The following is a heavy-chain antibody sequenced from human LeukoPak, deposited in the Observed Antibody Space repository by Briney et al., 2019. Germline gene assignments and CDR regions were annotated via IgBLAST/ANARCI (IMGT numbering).Heavy chain of an antibody. V-gene: IGHV3-23*01. CDR2: ISGSGGST. CDR1: EFTFSNYA. CDR3: AKALRSYYYYYMDV. J-gene: IGHJ6*03. Sequence: GGSLRLSCAASEFTFSNYAMNWVRQTPGRGLEWVSGISGSGGSTYYADSVKGRFTISRDNSKNTLYLQMNSLRAEDTAVYYCAKALRSYYYYYMDVWGKGTTVTVSS. D-gene: IGHD3-10*01.